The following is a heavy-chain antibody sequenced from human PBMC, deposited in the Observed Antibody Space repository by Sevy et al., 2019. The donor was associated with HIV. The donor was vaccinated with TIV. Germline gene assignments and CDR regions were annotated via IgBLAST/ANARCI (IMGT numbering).Heavy chain of an antibody. CDR1: GGSISSYY. V-gene: IGHV4-59*01. CDR2: IYYSGST. CDR3: ARANGSYWVLEAFDI. D-gene: IGHD1-26*01. Sequence: SETLSLTCTVSGGSISSYYWSWIRQPPGKGLEWIGSIYYSGSTNYNPSLKSRVTISVDTSKNQFSLKLSSVTAADTAVYYCARANGSYWVLEAFDIWGQGTMVTVSS. J-gene: IGHJ3*02.